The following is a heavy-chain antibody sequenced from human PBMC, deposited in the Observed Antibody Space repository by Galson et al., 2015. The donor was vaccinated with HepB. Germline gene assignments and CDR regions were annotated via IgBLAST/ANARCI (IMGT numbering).Heavy chain of an antibody. V-gene: IGHV3-15*01. CDR3: TTGGQWLRSLEYYYYMDV. D-gene: IGHD5-12*01. CDR1: GFTFSSYA. J-gene: IGHJ6*03. Sequence: SLRLSCAASGFTFSSYAMHWVRQAPGKGLEWVGRIKSKTDGGTTDYAAPVKGRFTVSRDDSKNTLYLQMNSLKTEDTAVYYCTTGGQWLRSLEYYYYMDVWGKGTTVTVSS. CDR2: IKSKTDGGTT.